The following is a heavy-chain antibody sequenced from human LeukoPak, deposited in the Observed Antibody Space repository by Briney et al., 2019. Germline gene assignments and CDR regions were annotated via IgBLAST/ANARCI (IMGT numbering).Heavy chain of an antibody. D-gene: IGHD3-10*01. CDR2: ISAYNGNT. CDR3: ARRTMVRGVIILYHFDY. Sequence: ASVKVSCKASGYTFTSYGISWVRQAPGQGLEWMGWISAYNGNTNYAQKLQGRVTMTTDTSTSTAYMELRSLRSDDTAVYYCARRTMVRGVIILYHFDYWGQGTLVTVSS. V-gene: IGHV1-18*01. J-gene: IGHJ4*02. CDR1: GYTFTSYG.